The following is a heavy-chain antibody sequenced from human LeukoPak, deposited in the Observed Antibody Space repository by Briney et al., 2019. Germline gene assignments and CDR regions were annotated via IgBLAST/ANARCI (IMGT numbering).Heavy chain of an antibody. CDR2: IYYSGST. D-gene: IGHD3-10*01. J-gene: IGHJ5*02. Sequence: SETLSLTCTVSGGSISSYYWSWIRQPPGKGLEWIGYIYYSGSTNYNPSLKSRVTISVDTSKNQFSLKLSSVTAADTAVYYCAGFGESGFDPWGQGTLVTVSS. CDR1: GGSISSYY. V-gene: IGHV4-59*01. CDR3: AGFGESGFDP.